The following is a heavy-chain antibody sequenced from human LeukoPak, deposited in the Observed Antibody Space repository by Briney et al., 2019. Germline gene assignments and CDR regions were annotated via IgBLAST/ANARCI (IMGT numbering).Heavy chain of an antibody. Sequence: GGSLRLSCTASGFTFSGYSMNWIRQAPGKGLEWVSSFGTRSTSIYHAGSVKGRFAISRDNAKNSLYLQMNSLRAEDTALYYCAREVSEGFDFWGQGTPVTVSS. J-gene: IGHJ4*02. D-gene: IGHD3-22*01. CDR3: AREVSEGFDF. CDR2: FGTRSTSI. V-gene: IGHV3-21*01. CDR1: GFTFSGYS.